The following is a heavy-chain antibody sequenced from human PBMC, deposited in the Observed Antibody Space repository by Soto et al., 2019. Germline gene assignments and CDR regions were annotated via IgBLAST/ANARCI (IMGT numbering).Heavy chain of an antibody. CDR1: GGSISSGDYY. CDR3: ARDYRTYYDFWSGYSGKTNWFDP. D-gene: IGHD3-3*01. V-gene: IGHV4-30-4*01. J-gene: IGHJ5*02. CDR2: IYYSGST. Sequence: PSGTLSLTCTVSGGSISSGDYYLSWIRQPPGKGLEWIGYIYYSGSTYYNPSLKSRVTISVDTSKNQFSLKLSSVTAADTAVYYCARDYRTYYDFWSGYSGKTNWFDPWGQGTLVTVS.